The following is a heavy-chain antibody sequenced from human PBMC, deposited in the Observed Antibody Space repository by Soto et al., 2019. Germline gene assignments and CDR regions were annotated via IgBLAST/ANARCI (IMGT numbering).Heavy chain of an antibody. Sequence: QVQLVQSGAEVKKPGSSVKVSCTASGGTFSSYAISWVRQAPGQGLEWMGGIIPIFGTANYAQKFQGRVTITADESTSTAYMELSSLRSEDTAVYYCAREGDYGDYGQGYFDYWGQGTLVTVSS. D-gene: IGHD4-17*01. CDR1: GGTFSSYA. V-gene: IGHV1-69*01. CDR3: AREGDYGDYGQGYFDY. CDR2: IIPIFGTA. J-gene: IGHJ4*02.